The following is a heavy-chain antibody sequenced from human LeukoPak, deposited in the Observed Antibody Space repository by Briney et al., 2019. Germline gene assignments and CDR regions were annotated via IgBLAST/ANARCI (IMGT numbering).Heavy chain of an antibody. J-gene: IGHJ4*02. Sequence: SETLSLTCTVSGGSISTSSYYWGWIRQPPGKGLECIGNIYYSGSTYYNPSLKSRVTMSVDTSKNQFSLKLSSVTAADTAVYYCARAGDYYGSGTPFDYWGQGTLVTVSS. CDR2: IYYSGST. CDR1: GGSISTSSYY. D-gene: IGHD3-10*01. V-gene: IGHV4-39*07. CDR3: ARAGDYYGSGTPFDY.